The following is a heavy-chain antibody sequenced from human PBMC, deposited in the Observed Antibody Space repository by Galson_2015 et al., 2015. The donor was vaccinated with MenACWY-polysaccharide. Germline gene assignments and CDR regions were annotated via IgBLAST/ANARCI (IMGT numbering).Heavy chain of an antibody. V-gene: IGHV4-4*07. J-gene: IGHJ4*02. CDR3: ARVEYNGYESHLKY. CDR2: ISTSGST. Sequence: LSLTCTVSRGSIYSYYWTWIRQPAGKGLEWLGRISTSGSTTYNPSLKSRVTMSIDTSTNQFSLRLTSATAADTALYFCARVEYNGYESHLKYWGPGILVAVSS. D-gene: IGHD5-12*01. CDR1: RGSIYSYY.